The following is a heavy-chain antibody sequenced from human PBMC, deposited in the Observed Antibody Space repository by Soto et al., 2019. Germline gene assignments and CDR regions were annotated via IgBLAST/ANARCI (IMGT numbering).Heavy chain of an antibody. D-gene: IGHD5-12*01. V-gene: IGHV3-23*01. J-gene: IGHJ6*02. Sequence: GGSLRLSCAASGFTFSSYAMSWVRQAPGKGLEWVSAISGSGGSTYYADSVKGRFTISRDNSKNTLYLQMNSLRAEDTAVYYCAKSGYSGYDFAYYYYGMDVWGQGTTVTVSS. CDR2: ISGSGGST. CDR1: GFTFSSYA. CDR3: AKSGYSGYDFAYYYYGMDV.